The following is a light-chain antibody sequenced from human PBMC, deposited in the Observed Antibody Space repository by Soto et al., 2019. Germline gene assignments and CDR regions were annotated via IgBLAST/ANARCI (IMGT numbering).Light chain of an antibody. CDR1: QAITSW. J-gene: IGKJ4*01. Sequence: DIHVTQSPSSVSASVGDRVTITCRASQAITSWLAWYQQKPGRAPKLLIYSASSLQSGAPSRFTGSGPGTDFTLTITSLQPDDAAVYYCQQTRSFPLTFGGGTKVDIK. CDR2: SAS. V-gene: IGKV1-12*01. CDR3: QQTRSFPLT.